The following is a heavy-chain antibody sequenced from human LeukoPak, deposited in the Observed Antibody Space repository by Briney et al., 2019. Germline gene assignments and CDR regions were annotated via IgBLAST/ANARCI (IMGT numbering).Heavy chain of an antibody. V-gene: IGHV4-39*07. J-gene: IGHJ5*02. CDR2: IYHSGST. Sequence: SETLSLTCSVSGVSVTGSTYYWGWIRQPPGKGLEWIGSIYHSGSTNYNPSLKSRVTISVDTSKNQFSLKLSSVTAADTAVYYCATLDCSSTSCYGFTGWFDPWGQGTLVTVSS. CDR1: GVSVTGSTYY. D-gene: IGHD2-2*01. CDR3: ATLDCSSTSCYGFTGWFDP.